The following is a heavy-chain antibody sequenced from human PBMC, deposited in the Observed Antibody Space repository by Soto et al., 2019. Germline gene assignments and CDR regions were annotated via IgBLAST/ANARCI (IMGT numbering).Heavy chain of an antibody. Sequence: EVQLLESGGGLVQPGGSLRLSCVGSGFFFSSYTMTWVRQAPGKVLEWVSSVSATSENTYYADSVRGRFTISRYNSKNTLCLQMNSLTAEDTAMYYCAKARDQQWVRLPFDYWGQGNLVIVSS. CDR2: VSATSENT. J-gene: IGHJ4*02. V-gene: IGHV3-23*01. CDR1: GFFFSSYT. D-gene: IGHD6-19*01. CDR3: AKARDQQWVRLPFDY.